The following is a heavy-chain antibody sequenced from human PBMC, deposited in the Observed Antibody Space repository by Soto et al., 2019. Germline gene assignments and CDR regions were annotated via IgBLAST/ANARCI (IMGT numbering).Heavy chain of an antibody. CDR1: GYTFTSYA. CDR2: INAGNGNT. Sequence: GASVKVSCKASGYTFTSYAMHWVRQAPGQRLEWMGWINAGNGNTKYSQKFQGRVTITRDTSASTAYMELSSLRSEDTAVYYCARAFPLGYCSGGSCRTGYYYDSSGYGRGNWFDPWGQGTLVTVSS. V-gene: IGHV1-3*01. CDR3: ARAFPLGYCSGGSCRTGYYYDSSGYGRGNWFDP. J-gene: IGHJ5*02. D-gene: IGHD2-15*01.